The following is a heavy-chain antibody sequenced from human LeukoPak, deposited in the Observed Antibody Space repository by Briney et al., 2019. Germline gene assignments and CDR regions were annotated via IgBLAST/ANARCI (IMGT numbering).Heavy chain of an antibody. J-gene: IGHJ4*02. CDR1: GFTFSSYS. CDR2: MSINSGLK. V-gene: IGHV3-21*01. CDR3: AREGIWQQLDGYYFDY. D-gene: IGHD6-13*01. Sequence: GGSLRLSCAASGFTFSSYSMNWVRQAPGKGLEWVSSMSINSGLKYHADSVKGRFTISRDNAKNSLCLQMNSLRAEDTAVYYCAREGIWQQLDGYYFDYWGQGTLVTVSS.